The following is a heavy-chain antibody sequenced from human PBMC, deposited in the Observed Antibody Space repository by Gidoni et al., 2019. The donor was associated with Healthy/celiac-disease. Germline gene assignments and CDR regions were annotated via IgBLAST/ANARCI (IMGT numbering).Heavy chain of an antibody. J-gene: IGHJ3*02. CDR1: GYDFTGYY. Sequence: QVQLVQSGAEVKKPGASVKVSCKASGYDFTGYYMHWVRQAPGQGLEWMGWINPNSGGTNYAQKFQGRVTMTRDTSISTAYMELSRLRSDDTAVYYCARDRTYCSGGSCYFDAFDIWGQGTMVTVSS. CDR2: INPNSGGT. D-gene: IGHD2-15*01. CDR3: ARDRTYCSGGSCYFDAFDI. V-gene: IGHV1-2*02.